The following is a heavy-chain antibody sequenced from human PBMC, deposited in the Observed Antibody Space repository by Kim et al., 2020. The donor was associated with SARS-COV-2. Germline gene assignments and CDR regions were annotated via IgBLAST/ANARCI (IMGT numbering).Heavy chain of an antibody. D-gene: IGHD3-22*01. V-gene: IGHV3-30*02. CDR3: AKAGITMIVVATDGMDV. J-gene: IGHJ6*02. Sequence: VKGRFTISRNNSKNTLYLQMNSLRAEDTAVCYCAKAGITMIVVATDGMDVWGQGTTVTVSS.